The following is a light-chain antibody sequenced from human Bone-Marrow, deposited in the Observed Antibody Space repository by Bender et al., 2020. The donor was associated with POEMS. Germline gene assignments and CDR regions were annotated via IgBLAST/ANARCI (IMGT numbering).Light chain of an antibody. Sequence: QSALTQPASVSGSPGQSITISCTGTSSDVGSYNFVSWYQHHPGKAPKLMIYEVFKRPSGVSNRFSGSKSGNTASLTISEIQAEDEAFYYCCSYAASDTFLFGGGTKVTVL. V-gene: IGLV2-23*02. CDR1: SSDVGSYNF. CDR3: CSYAASDTFL. J-gene: IGLJ2*01. CDR2: EVF.